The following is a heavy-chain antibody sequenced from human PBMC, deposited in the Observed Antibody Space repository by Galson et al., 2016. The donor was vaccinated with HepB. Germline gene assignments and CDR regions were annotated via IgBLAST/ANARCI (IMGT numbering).Heavy chain of an antibody. J-gene: IGHJ4*02. D-gene: IGHD1-26*01. CDR2: LSHDGVTK. CDR1: GFTFNNCP. V-gene: IGHV3-30-3*01. CDR3: AREWELGGYFDY. Sequence: SLRLSCAASGFTFNNCPLHWVRQAPGKGLEWVAVLSHDGVTKFYADSVRARFTISRDKSKTTVYLQMGGLSAEDTAVYYCAREWELGGYFDYWGQGTLVTVSS.